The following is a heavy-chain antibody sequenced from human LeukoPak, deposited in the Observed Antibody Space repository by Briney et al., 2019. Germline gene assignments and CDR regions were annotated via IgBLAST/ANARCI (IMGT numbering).Heavy chain of an antibody. CDR2: ISDSGGST. J-gene: IGHJ4*02. V-gene: IGHV3-23*01. CDR1: GFTFSSYA. D-gene: IGHD4-23*01. Sequence: GGSLRLSCAASGFTFSSYAMSWVRQAPGKGLEWVSVISDSGGSTYYADSVKGRFTISRDNSKNTLYLQMNSLRAEDTAVYYCGRIDSGGNFLDYWGQGTLVTVSS. CDR3: GRIDSGGNFLDY.